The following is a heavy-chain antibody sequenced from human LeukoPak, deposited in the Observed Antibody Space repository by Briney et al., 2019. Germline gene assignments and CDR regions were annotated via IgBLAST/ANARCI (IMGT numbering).Heavy chain of an antibody. V-gene: IGHV3-72*01. Sequence: PGGSLRLSCAASGFTVSSLAMHWVRQAPGKGLEWVGRSTKRGNNYNTHYAASVKDRFTISRDDSDNSLYLQMNSLKTEDTAVYYCSRARMGDGYNYVWGQGTLVTVSS. J-gene: IGHJ4*02. CDR1: GFTVSSLA. D-gene: IGHD5-18*01. CDR3: SRARMGDGYNYV. CDR2: STKRGNNYNT.